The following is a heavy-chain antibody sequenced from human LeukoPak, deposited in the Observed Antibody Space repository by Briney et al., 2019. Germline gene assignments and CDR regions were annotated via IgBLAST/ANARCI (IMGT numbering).Heavy chain of an antibody. CDR3: ARDFPQQPAGIDY. J-gene: IGHJ4*02. Sequence: GGSLRLSCAASGFTFSSYWMSWVRQAPGKGLEWVANIKQDGSEKYYVDSVKGRFTISRDNAKNSLYLQMNSLRAEDTAVYYCARDFPQQPAGIDYWGQGTLVTVSS. CDR1: GFTFSSYW. V-gene: IGHV3-7*01. CDR2: IKQDGSEK. D-gene: IGHD6-13*01.